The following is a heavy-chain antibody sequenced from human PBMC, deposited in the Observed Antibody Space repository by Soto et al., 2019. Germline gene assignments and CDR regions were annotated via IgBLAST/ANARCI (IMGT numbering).Heavy chain of an antibody. CDR1: GFTFSRNT. Sequence: AGGSLRLSCVTSGFTFSRNTMNWVRQAPGKGLEWVASTTSSGSYVYYADSVKGRFSASRDNAKNSLSLQMDSLRPDDTAIYFCVKDEGIEAMDVWGQGTTVTVS. V-gene: IGHV3-21*01. J-gene: IGHJ6*02. CDR3: VKDEGIEAMDV. CDR2: TTSSGSYV. D-gene: IGHD3-3*02.